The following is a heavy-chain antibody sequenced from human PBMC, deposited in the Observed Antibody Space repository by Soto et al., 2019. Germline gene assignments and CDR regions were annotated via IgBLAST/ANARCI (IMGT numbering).Heavy chain of an antibody. CDR2: INSDGSST. D-gene: IGHD2-21*02. CDR3: ARDRVVVTAICDY. V-gene: IGHV3-74*01. J-gene: IGHJ4*02. CDR1: GFTFSSYW. Sequence: EVQLVESGGGLVQPGGSLRLSCAASGFTFSSYWMHWVRQAPGKGLVWVSRINSDGSSTSYADSVKGRLTISRDKAKHTLYLQMNSLRAEDTAVYYCARDRVVVTAICDYWGQGTLVTVSS.